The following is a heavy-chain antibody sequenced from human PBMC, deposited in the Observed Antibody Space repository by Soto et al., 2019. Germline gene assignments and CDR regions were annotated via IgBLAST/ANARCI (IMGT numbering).Heavy chain of an antibody. D-gene: IGHD5-18*01. V-gene: IGHV4-59*01. J-gene: IGHJ6*02. CDR1: GGSISSYY. Sequence: SETLSLTCTVPGGSISSYYWSWIRQPPGKGLEWIGYIYYSGSTNYNPSLKSRVTISVDTSKNQFSLKLSSVTAADTAVYYCARDRLGYSYGYSGYYGMDVWGQGTTVTVSS. CDR2: IYYSGST. CDR3: ARDRLGYSYGYSGYYGMDV.